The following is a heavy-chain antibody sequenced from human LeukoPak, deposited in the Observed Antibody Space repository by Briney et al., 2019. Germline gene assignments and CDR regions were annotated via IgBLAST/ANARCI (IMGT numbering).Heavy chain of an antibody. CDR3: AKHYDYIFAASDY. J-gene: IGHJ4*02. CDR2: ISGSGGST. CDR1: GFTFSSYW. D-gene: IGHD3-16*01. Sequence: GGSLRLSCAASGFTFSSYWMSWVRQAPGKGLEWVSAISGSGGSTYYADSVKGRFTISRDNSKNTLYLQMNSLRAEDTAVYYCAKHYDYIFAASDYWGQGTLVTVSS. V-gene: IGHV3-23*01.